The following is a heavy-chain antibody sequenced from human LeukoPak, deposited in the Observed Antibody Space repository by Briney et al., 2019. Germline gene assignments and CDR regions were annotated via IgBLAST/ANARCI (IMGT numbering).Heavy chain of an antibody. Sequence: GSLRLSCAASGFTFSSNGMSWVRQAPGRGLEWVSVISGSGGSPDYTDSVKGRFTISRDNSKNTLYLQMNSLRAEDTAVYYCAKKSGYYDSSGYYYPGGFQHWGQGTLVIVSS. J-gene: IGHJ1*01. CDR2: ISGSGGSP. CDR1: GFTFSSNG. V-gene: IGHV3-23*01. D-gene: IGHD3-22*01. CDR3: AKKSGYYDSSGYYYPGGFQH.